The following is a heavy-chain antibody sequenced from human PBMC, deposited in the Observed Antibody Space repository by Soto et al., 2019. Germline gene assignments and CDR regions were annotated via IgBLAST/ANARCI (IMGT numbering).Heavy chain of an antibody. CDR3: ARGVNRAYSSGQYGMDV. CDR2: ISAYNGNT. CDR1: GYTFTSYG. D-gene: IGHD6-19*01. Sequence: QVQLVQSGAEVKKPGASVKVSCKASGYTFTSYGISWVRQAPGQGLEWMGWISAYNGNTNYAQKLQGRVTMTTDTSTSTGYMELRRLRCDDTAVYYCARGVNRAYSSGQYGMDVWGQGTTVTVSS. J-gene: IGHJ6*02. V-gene: IGHV1-18*01.